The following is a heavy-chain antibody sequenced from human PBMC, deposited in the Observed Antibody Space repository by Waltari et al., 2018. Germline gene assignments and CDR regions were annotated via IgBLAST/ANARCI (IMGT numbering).Heavy chain of an antibody. D-gene: IGHD3-3*01. CDR1: GFTFTRSA. J-gene: IGHJ1*01. CDR3: AAATNLYYDFWSGYHPVPQH. CDR2: IVVGSGNT. V-gene: IGHV1-58*02. Sequence: QMQLVQSGPEVTKPGTSVKVSCKASGFTFTRSAMQWVRQARGQRLGWIGWIVVGSGNTNYAQKFQERVTITRDMSTSTAYMELSSLRSEDTAVYYCAAATNLYYDFWSGYHPVPQHWGQGTLVTVSS.